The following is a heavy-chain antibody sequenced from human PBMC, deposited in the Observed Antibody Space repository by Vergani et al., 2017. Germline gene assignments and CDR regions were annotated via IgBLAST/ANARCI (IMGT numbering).Heavy chain of an antibody. V-gene: IGHV3-23*01. D-gene: IGHD2/OR15-2a*01. J-gene: IGHJ3*02. CDR3: AKDLSIRTGAFDI. Sequence: EVQLLESGGGLVQPGGSLRLSCAASGFTINNYAMSWVRQAPGKGLEWVSSISGRGGSTYYADSVKGRFTISRDNSKSTLYLQMNSLRPEDTAVYYCAKDLSIRTGAFDIWGQGTVVTVSS. CDR2: ISGRGGST. CDR1: GFTINNYA.